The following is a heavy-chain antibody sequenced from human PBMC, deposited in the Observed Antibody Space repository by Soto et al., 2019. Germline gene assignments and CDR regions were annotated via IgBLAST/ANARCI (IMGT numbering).Heavy chain of an antibody. J-gene: IGHJ6*02. CDR3: ALFLTGTIPYYYYGMDV. CDR1: GYTFTSYG. D-gene: IGHD1-20*01. Sequence: ASVKVSCKASGYTFTSYGISWVRQAPGQGLEWMGWISAYNGNTNYAQKLQGRVTMTTDTSTSTAYMELRSLRSDDTAVYYCALFLTGTIPYYYYGMDVWGQGTTVTVSS. V-gene: IGHV1-18*01. CDR2: ISAYNGNT.